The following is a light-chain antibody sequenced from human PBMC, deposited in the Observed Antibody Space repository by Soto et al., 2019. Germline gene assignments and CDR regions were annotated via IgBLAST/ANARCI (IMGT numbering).Light chain of an antibody. CDR1: QSVTSSY. V-gene: IGKV3-20*01. CDR2: GAS. CDR3: HQYGSSLWT. J-gene: IGKJ1*01. Sequence: EIVLTQSPGTLSLSPGERATLSCRASQSVTSSYLAWYQQKPGQAPRLLIYGASSRATGIPERFGGSGSGTDFTLTISRLEPEDFAMYYCHQYGSSLWTFGQGTKVEIK.